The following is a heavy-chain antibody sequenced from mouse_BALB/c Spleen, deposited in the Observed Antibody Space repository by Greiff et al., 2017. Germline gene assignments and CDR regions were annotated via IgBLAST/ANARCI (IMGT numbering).Heavy chain of an antibody. D-gene: IGHD2-1*01. CDR2: IDPEHGDP. J-gene: IGHJ2*01. Sequence: VQLQQSGAELVRSGASVKLSCTASGFNIKDYYMHWVKQRPEQGLEWIGWIDPEHGDPEYAPKFQGKATMAAYTSSNTAYLQLSSLTSEDTDVYYCNAWGGNYFSFDYWGQGTTLTVSS. CDR1: GFNIKDYY. V-gene: IGHV14-4*02. CDR3: NAWGGNYFSFDY.